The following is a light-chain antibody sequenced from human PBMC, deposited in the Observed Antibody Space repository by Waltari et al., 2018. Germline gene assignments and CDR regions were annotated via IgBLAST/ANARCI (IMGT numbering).Light chain of an antibody. V-gene: IGKV1-39*01. CDR3: QQAYSTPWT. CDR2: GAS. J-gene: IGKJ1*01. CDR1: QYIIRY. Sequence: EIQMTHTPSSLSASAGDRVTITCRASQYIIRYVTWYHQNPGKAPKLLIYGASTLQSGVPYRFSGSGSGTEFTLTISSLQAEDFGAYYCQQAYSTPWTFGQGTRVEMK.